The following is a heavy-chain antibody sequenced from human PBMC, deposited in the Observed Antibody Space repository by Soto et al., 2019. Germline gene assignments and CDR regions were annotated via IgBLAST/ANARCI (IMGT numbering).Heavy chain of an antibody. D-gene: IGHD1-26*01. Sequence: QVQLVESGGGVVQPGRSLRLSCAASGFTFSSYGMHWVRQAPGKGLEWVAVIWYDGNNEYYADSVKGRFTISRDNSKNTVYLQRNSLRAEDTAVYYCARDGGWELRGDYYYGMDVWGQGTTVTVSS. V-gene: IGHV3-33*01. J-gene: IGHJ6*02. CDR2: IWYDGNNE. CDR3: ARDGGWELRGDYYYGMDV. CDR1: GFTFSSYG.